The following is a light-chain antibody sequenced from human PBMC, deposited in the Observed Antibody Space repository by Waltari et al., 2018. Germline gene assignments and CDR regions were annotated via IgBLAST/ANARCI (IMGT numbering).Light chain of an antibody. V-gene: IGLV2-23*02. CDR3: SSYAGSTTLVI. CDR1: SNDVGSYNL. Sequence: QSALTQPASVSGSPGQSITLSCTGTSNDVGSYNLVSWYQQYPGKAPTLMIYEVTKRPSGVSSRFSGSKSGNTASLTISGLQAEDEADYYCSSYAGSTTLVIFGGGTKLTV. CDR2: EVT. J-gene: IGLJ2*01.